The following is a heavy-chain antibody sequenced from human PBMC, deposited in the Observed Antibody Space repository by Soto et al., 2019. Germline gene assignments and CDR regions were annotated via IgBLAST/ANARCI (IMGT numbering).Heavy chain of an antibody. Sequence: QITLNESGPTVVRPTETLTLTCRFSGFSLTTSGVGVGWIRQSPGKAPEWLALIYWDDDKRYSASLKSRLTITKDTSKNQVVLTVSDLDSTDTATYSCAHRVLRTVFGLVTTTAIYFDFWGQGTPVAVSS. V-gene: IGHV2-5*02. CDR1: GFSLTTSGVG. J-gene: IGHJ4*02. D-gene: IGHD3-3*01. CDR2: IYWDDDK. CDR3: AHRVLRTVFGLVTTTAIYFDF.